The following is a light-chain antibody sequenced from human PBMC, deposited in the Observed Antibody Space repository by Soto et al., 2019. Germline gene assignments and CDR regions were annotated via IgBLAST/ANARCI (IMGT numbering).Light chain of an antibody. CDR2: GAS. CDR3: QQSYRTPYT. CDR1: QNINIY. J-gene: IGKJ2*01. V-gene: IGKV1-39*01. Sequence: IQLTQSPSSLSASVGDRVTVTCRASQNINIYLNWYQQKPGKAPTLLIYGASSLQSGVPSRFSGGGSRTDFTLTISSLQAEEFATYYCQQSYRTPYTFGQGTRLEI.